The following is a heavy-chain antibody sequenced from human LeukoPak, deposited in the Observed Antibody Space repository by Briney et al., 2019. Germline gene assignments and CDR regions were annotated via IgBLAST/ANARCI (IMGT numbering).Heavy chain of an antibody. Sequence: GGSLRLSCAASGFTFSNYGMHWVRQAPGKGLEWVAVIWHVGNNKYYADSVKGRFTISRDNSKNTLFLQMNSLRAEDTAVYYCANNFDYWGQGTLVTVSS. CDR1: GFTFSNYG. CDR2: IWHVGNNK. V-gene: IGHV3-33*06. CDR3: ANNFDY. J-gene: IGHJ4*02.